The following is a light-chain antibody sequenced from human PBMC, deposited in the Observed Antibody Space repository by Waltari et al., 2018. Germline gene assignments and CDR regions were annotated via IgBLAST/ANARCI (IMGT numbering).Light chain of an antibody. CDR2: WAS. CDR1: ESVLYSSNNKNH. V-gene: IGKV4-1*01. J-gene: IGKJ4*01. CDR3: QQYYNTPLT. Sequence: DIVMTQSPESLAVSLGERATISCKTSESVLYSSNNKNHLAWYQQKPEQPPRLLLYWASTRESGVPDRFIGSGSETDFTLTVTSLQAEDVAVYYCQQYYNTPLTFGGGTKVGVK.